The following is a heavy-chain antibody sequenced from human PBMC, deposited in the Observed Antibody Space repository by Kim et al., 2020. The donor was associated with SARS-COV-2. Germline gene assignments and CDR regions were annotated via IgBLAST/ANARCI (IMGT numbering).Heavy chain of an antibody. Sequence: SVKVSCKASGYTFTGYYMHWVRQAPGQGLEWMGWINPNSGGTNYAQKFQGRVTMTRDTSISTAYMELSRLRSDDTAVYYCARDHQGRGRFDYWGQGTLVTVSS. J-gene: IGHJ4*02. D-gene: IGHD1-26*01. CDR2: INPNSGGT. CDR1: GYTFTGYY. V-gene: IGHV1-2*02. CDR3: ARDHQGRGRFDY.